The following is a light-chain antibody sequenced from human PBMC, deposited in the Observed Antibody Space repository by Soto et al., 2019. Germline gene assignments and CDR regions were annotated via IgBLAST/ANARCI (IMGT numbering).Light chain of an antibody. CDR3: QSYDNRLSGSMV. V-gene: IGLV1-40*01. CDR2: GNT. J-gene: IGLJ1*01. Sequence: QSVLTQPPSLSGAPGQRVTISCTGSSSNIGAGYDVHWYQQLPGTAPKLLIFGNTNRPSGVPDRFSASKSDTSASLAITGLQAEDEADYYCQSYDNRLSGSMVFGGGTKVTVL. CDR1: SSNIGAGYD.